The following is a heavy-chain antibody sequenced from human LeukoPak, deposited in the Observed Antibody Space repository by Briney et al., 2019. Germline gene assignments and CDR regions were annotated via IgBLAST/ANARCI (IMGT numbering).Heavy chain of an antibody. J-gene: IGHJ5*02. CDR3: ATGPTWLDP. CDR1: GGCISTSY. V-gene: IGHV4-4*07. CDR2: IDTSGTT. Sequence: SETLSLTCTVSGGCISTSYWNWIRQPAGKGLEWIGRIDTSGTTNYNPSLRSRVTMSVDTSKNQFSLNLRSVTAADTAVYYCATGPTWLDPWGQGTLVTVSS.